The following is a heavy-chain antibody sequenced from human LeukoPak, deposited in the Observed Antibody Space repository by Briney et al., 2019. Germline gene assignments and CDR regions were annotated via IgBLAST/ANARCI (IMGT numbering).Heavy chain of an antibody. V-gene: IGHV4-38-2*02. J-gene: IGHJ3*02. CDR3: ARQGGGYCSSTRCYSALDI. D-gene: IGHD2-2*02. Sequence: PSETLSLTCTVSGYSISSGYYWDWIRQPPRKGLEWIGNIYHSGNTYYNPSLKSRVTISVDTSKNQFSLKLNSVTAADTAVYYCARQGGGYCSSTRCYSALDIWGQGTMVTVSS. CDR2: IYHSGNT. CDR1: GYSISSGYY.